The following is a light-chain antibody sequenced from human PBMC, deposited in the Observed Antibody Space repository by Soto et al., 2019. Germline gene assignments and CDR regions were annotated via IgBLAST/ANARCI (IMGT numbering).Light chain of an antibody. CDR3: QQYNSFPIT. J-gene: IGKJ5*01. V-gene: IGKV1-5*03. CDR1: QSISSW. CDR2: KAS. Sequence: DIQMTQSPSTLSASVGDRVTITCRASQSISSWLAWYQQKPGKAPKLLIYKASSLERGVPSRFSGSGSGTEFTLTISSPQPDDFATYYCQQYNSFPITFGQGTRLEIK.